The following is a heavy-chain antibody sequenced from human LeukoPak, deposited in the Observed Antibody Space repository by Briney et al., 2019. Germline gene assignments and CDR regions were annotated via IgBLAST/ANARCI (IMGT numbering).Heavy chain of an antibody. J-gene: IGHJ4*02. CDR3: ARDTYSIAE. V-gene: IGHV3-74*01. Sequence: GGSLRLSCAAPGFTFSNYWMPWVRQAPGKGLVWVSLIHSDGGTTNYADSVKGRFTISRDNAKNTLYLQMNSLRVEDTAVYYCARDTYSIAEWGQGTLVTVSS. CDR1: GFTFSNYW. CDR2: IHSDGGTT. D-gene: IGHD1-26*01.